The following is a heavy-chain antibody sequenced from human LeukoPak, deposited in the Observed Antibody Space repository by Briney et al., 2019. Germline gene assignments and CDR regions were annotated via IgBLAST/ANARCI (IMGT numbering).Heavy chain of an antibody. V-gene: IGHV4-61*05. CDR2: MYYSGST. CDR1: GGSISSSSYY. Sequence: SETLSLTCTVSGGSISSSSYYWGWIRQPPGKGLEWIGYMYYSGSTNYNPSLKSRVTISVDMSKNQVSLKLSSVTAADTAVYYCARDARVQKWFGELLKTTTYYFDYWGQGTLVTVSS. J-gene: IGHJ4*02. D-gene: IGHD3-10*01. CDR3: ARDARVQKWFGELLKTTTYYFDY.